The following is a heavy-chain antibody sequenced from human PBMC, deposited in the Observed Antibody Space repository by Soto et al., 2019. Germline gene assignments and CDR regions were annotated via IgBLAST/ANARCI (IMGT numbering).Heavy chain of an antibody. J-gene: IGHJ4*02. CDR1: GYIFTKSA. D-gene: IGHD6-25*01. Sequence: ASVKVSCKASGYIFTKSAMHWVRQAPGQRLEWMGWISGGNGNRKYSPKLQDRVTITRDISASTAYMELSSLRSEDTALYYCARDCVAAGNFKFDYWGPGTLVTVSS. CDR3: ARDCVAAGNFKFDY. V-gene: IGHV1-3*01. CDR2: ISGGNGNR.